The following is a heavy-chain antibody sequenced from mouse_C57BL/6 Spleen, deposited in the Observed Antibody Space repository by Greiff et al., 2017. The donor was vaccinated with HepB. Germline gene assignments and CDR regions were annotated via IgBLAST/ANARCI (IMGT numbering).Heavy chain of an antibody. D-gene: IGHD2-2*01. CDR3: ARLPYGYDNYAMGY. CDR2: IDPSDSYT. J-gene: IGHJ4*01. Sequence: VQLQQPGAELVMPGASVKLSCKASGYTFTSYWMHWVKQRPGQGLEWIGEIDPSDSYTNYNQKFKGKSTLTVDKSSSTAYMQLSSLTSEDSAVYYCARLPYGYDNYAMGYWGQGTSVTVSS. CDR1: GYTFTSYW. V-gene: IGHV1-69*01.